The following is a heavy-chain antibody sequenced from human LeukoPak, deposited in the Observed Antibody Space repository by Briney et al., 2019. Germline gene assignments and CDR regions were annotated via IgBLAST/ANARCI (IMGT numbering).Heavy chain of an antibody. CDR1: GFNFDNFA. D-gene: IGHD6-19*01. J-gene: IGHJ4*02. Sequence: GGSLRLSCVVSGFNFDNFAMHWVRQPLGKGLEWVAVISHDGRTKYYADSMKGRITISRDNSKNTLYLQMDSLRAEDTAVYYCARDGGYTSGWYVDCWGQGTLVTVSS. CDR2: ISHDGRTK. V-gene: IGHV3-30*14. CDR3: ARDGGYTSGWYVDC.